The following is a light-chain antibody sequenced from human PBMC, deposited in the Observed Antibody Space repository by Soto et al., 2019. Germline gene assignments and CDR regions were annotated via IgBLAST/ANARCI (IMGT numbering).Light chain of an antibody. J-gene: IGKJ4*01. CDR2: AAS. V-gene: IGKV1D-12*01. CDR1: QDISLW. Sequence: DIQMTQSPSSVSASVGDRVTITCRASQDISLWLGWYQQKPGNAPKLLIYAASSLQSGVPPRFSGSGSGTDFTLTISSRQPEDFATYYCLQANSFPLTFGGGTKVEIK. CDR3: LQANSFPLT.